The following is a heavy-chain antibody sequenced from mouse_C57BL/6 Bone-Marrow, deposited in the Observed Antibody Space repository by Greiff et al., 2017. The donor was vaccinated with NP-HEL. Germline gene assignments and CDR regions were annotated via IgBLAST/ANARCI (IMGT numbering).Heavy chain of an antibody. CDR3: ARRGLYGYPYAMDY. CDR1: GFTFSSYT. V-gene: IGHV5-9*01. Sequence: EVQGVESGGGLVKPGGSLKLSCAASGFTFSSYTMSWVRQTPEKRLEWVATISGGGGNTYYPDSVKGRFTISRDNAKNTLYLQMSSLRSEDTALYYCARRGLYGYPYAMDYWGQGTSVTVSS. J-gene: IGHJ4*01. D-gene: IGHD2-2*01. CDR2: ISGGGGNT.